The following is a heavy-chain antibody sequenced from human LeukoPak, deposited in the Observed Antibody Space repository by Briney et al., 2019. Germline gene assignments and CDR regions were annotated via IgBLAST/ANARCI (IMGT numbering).Heavy chain of an antibody. Sequence: SETLSLTCTVSGGSISSYYWSWIRQPPGKGLEWIGYIYYSGSTNYSPSLKSRVTISVDTSKNQLSLKLSSVTAADTAVYYCARYRGVFWYFDLWGRGTLVTVSS. CDR2: IYYSGST. J-gene: IGHJ2*01. V-gene: IGHV4-59*08. CDR3: ARYRGVFWYFDL. D-gene: IGHD4-11*01. CDR1: GGSISSYY.